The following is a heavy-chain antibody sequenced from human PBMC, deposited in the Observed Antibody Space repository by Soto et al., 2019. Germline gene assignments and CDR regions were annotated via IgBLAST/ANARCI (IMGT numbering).Heavy chain of an antibody. CDR3: ARGGQVYYDFWSGYYAGYFDL. D-gene: IGHD3-3*01. V-gene: IGHV3-21*01. Sequence: EVQLVESGGGLVKPGGSLRLSCAASGFTFSSYSMNWVRQAPGKGLEWVSSISSSSSYIYYADSVKGRFTISRDNAKNSLYLQINSLRAEDTAVYYCARGGQVYYDFWSGYYAGYFDLWGRGTLVTVSS. CDR1: GFTFSSYS. J-gene: IGHJ2*01. CDR2: ISSSSSYI.